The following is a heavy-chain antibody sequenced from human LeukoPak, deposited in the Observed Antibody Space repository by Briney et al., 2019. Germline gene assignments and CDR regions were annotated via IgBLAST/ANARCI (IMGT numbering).Heavy chain of an antibody. Sequence: SQTLSLTCTVSGGSISSGDYYWRWIRQPPGKGLEWIGYIYYSGSTYYNPSLKSRVTISVDTSKNQFSLKLSSVTAADTAVYYCARGGRLDWNDASRWFDPWGQGTLVTVSS. J-gene: IGHJ5*02. CDR1: GGSISSGDYY. CDR3: ARGGRLDWNDASRWFDP. V-gene: IGHV4-30-4*01. CDR2: IYYSGST. D-gene: IGHD1-1*01.